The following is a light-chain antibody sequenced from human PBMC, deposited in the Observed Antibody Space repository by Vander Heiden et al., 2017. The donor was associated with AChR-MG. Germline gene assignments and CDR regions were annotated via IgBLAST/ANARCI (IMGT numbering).Light chain of an antibody. J-gene: IGKJ3*01. V-gene: IGKV1-12*01. CDR1: EGVANW. CDR2: ATS. Sequence: DVRMTQFPSSLSASVGDRVTITCRASEGVANWLAWYQHKPGQAPKFLIYATSTLQTGVPSRFSGSGFGTDFTLTITNLQPEDFATYFCQQSNSFPFTFGPGTTVDLK. CDR3: QQSNSFPFT.